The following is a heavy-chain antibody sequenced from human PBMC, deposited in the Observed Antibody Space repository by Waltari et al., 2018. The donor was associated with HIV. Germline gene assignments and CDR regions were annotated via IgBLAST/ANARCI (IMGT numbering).Heavy chain of an antibody. CDR2: VYYSGST. CDR3: ARGSGVPKPMTAVTRRGFDP. CDR1: GGSISRYF. Sequence: QVQLQESGPGLVKPPETLSLTCTVSGGSISRYFWTWIRQPPGKGMEWIGYVYYSGSTNYNPSLKSRATISVDTSKNQFSLKLSSVTAADTAVYYCARGSGVPKPMTAVTRRGFDPWGQGTLVTVSS. D-gene: IGHD4-17*01. V-gene: IGHV4-59*01. J-gene: IGHJ5*02.